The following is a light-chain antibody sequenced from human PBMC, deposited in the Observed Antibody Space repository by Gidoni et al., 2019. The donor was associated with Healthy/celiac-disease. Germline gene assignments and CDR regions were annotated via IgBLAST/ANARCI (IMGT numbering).Light chain of an antibody. V-gene: IGKV1-39*01. CDR1: QSICSY. J-gene: IGKJ4*01. Sequence: DIQMTQSPSSLSASVGDRVTITCRASQSICSYLNWYQQKQGNAPKLLIYAASSLQRGVPSRFSGSGSGTDFTLTISSLQPEDFATYYCQQSYSTPRLTFGGGTKVEIK. CDR3: QQSYSTPRLT. CDR2: AAS.